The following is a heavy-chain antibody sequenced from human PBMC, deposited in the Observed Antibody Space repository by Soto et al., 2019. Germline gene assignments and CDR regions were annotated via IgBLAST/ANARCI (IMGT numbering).Heavy chain of an antibody. CDR3: VQAVAGPNFDY. J-gene: IGHJ4*02. Sequence: QVQLVQSGAEVKKPGSSVKVSCKASGGTFSSYAISWVQQAPGQGLEWMGGIIPIFGTANYAQKFQGRVTITADESTSTAYLELSSLRSEDTAVYYCVQAVAGPNFDYWGQGTLVTVSS. CDR2: IIPIFGTA. D-gene: IGHD6-19*01. V-gene: IGHV1-69*12. CDR1: GGTFSSYA.